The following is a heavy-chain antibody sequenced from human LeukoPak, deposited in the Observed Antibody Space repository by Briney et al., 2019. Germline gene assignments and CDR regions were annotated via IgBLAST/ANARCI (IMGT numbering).Heavy chain of an antibody. Sequence: PGGSLRLSCAASGFTFSNAWMSWVRQAPGKGLEWVGRIKSKTDNGTTDYAAPVKGRFTISRDDSKNTLYLQVNSLKAEDTAVYYCTTGHYFDYWGQGTLVTVSS. CDR1: GFTFSNAW. CDR3: TTGHYFDY. J-gene: IGHJ4*02. CDR2: IKSKTDNGTT. V-gene: IGHV3-15*01.